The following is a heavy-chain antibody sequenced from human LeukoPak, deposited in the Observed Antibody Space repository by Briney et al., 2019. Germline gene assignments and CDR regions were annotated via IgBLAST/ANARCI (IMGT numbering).Heavy chain of an antibody. CDR3: ARGATISETGYFDF. J-gene: IGHJ4*03. CDR1: GGSFSPYY. Sequence: SETLSLTCAAYGGSFSPYYWSWIRQSPGKGLEWIAEIDHRGDTNYNPSVKSRVTISIDTSKNQFSLNMRSLSAADTAVYYCARGATISETGYFDFWGQGTLVTVSS. CDR2: IDHRGDT. D-gene: IGHD5-24*01. V-gene: IGHV4-34*01.